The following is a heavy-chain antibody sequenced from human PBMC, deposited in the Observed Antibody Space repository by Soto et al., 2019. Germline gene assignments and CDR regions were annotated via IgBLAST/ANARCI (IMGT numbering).Heavy chain of an antibody. D-gene: IGHD5-18*01. Sequence: PSETLSLTCTVSGASISYGGFSWSWIRQSPGKGLEWVGYISHLESTYFHPSFKSRLTMSIDRTRNQFSLKLSSVTAADMAVYYCQRGGGYACFDYWGQGALVTVSS. CDR3: QRGGGYACFDY. V-gene: IGHV4-30-2*06. J-gene: IGHJ4*02. CDR2: ISHLEST. CDR1: GASISYGGFS.